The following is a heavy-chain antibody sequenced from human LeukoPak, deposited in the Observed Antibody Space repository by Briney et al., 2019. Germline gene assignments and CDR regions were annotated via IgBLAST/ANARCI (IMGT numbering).Heavy chain of an antibody. CDR3: AKEDVGALDY. Sequence: GGSLRLSCAASGFTFSSYGMHWVRQAPGKGLEWVAVISYYGSNKYYADSVKGRFTISRDNSKNTLYLQMNSLRAEDTAVYYCAKEDVGALDYWGQGTLVTVSS. V-gene: IGHV3-30*18. CDR2: ISYYGSNK. D-gene: IGHD1-26*01. J-gene: IGHJ4*02. CDR1: GFTFSSYG.